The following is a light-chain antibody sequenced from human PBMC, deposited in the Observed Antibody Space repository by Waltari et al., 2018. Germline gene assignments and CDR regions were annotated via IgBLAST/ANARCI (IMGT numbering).Light chain of an antibody. CDR3: QQGDSFPPT. V-gene: IGKV1-12*01. CDR2: GAS. Sequence: DIQMTQSPSSMSASVGDRVIITCRASQVINNWLAWYQQKPGKAPKLLIYGASVLQSGVPSRFSGSGSGTDFTLTISNLQPEDFATYFCQQGDSFPPTFGQGTKVEV. J-gene: IGKJ1*01. CDR1: QVINNW.